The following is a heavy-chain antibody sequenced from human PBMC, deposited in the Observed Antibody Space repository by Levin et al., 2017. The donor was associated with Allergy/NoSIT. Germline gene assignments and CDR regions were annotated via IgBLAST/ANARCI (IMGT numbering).Heavy chain of an antibody. V-gene: IGHV3-48*03. CDR2: ISDSGSPT. CDR1: GFTFSNYE. J-gene: IGHJ4*02. D-gene: IGHD2-2*01. CDR3: ARDSGYCTSSNCRNFDY. Sequence: GGSLRLSCAASGFTFSNYEMNWVRQAPGQGLEWVSYISDSGSPTYYADSVKGRFTISRDNAKNSLYLQMNSLRAEDTAIYYCARDSGYCTSSNCRNFDYWGQGTLITVSS.